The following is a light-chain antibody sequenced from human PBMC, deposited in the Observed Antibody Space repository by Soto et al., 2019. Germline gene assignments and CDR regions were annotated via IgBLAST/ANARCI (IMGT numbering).Light chain of an antibody. Sequence: DIQMTQSPSSLSASVGDKVTITCRASQSISSYLNWYQQKPGKAPKLLIYAASSLQSGVPSRFSGSGSGTDFTLTISGLQPDDFATYYCQQSYSTPPTFGQGTKVDIK. V-gene: IGKV1-39*01. CDR3: QQSYSTPPT. J-gene: IGKJ1*01. CDR1: QSISSY. CDR2: AAS.